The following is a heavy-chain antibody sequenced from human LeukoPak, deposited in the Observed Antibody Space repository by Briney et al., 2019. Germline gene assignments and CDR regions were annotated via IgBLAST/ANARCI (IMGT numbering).Heavy chain of an antibody. V-gene: IGHV4-34*01. CDR2: INHSGST. J-gene: IGHJ4*02. Sequence: SSETLSLTCAVYGGSFSGYYWSWLRQPPGKGLEWIGEINHSGSTNYNPSLKSRVTISVDTSKNQFSLKLSSVTAADTAVYYCASRGSYHTPIDYWGQGTLVTVSS. CDR1: GGSFSGYY. D-gene: IGHD1-26*01. CDR3: ASRGSYHTPIDY.